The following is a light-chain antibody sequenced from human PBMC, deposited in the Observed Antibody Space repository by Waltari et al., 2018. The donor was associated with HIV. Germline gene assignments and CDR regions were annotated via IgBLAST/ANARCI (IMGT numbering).Light chain of an antibody. J-gene: IGKJ1*01. CDR1: QAIGND. V-gene: IGKV1-6*01. Sequence: AIQMTQSPPSLSASVGDRVTITCRASQAIGNDLDWYQQKPGKAPKLLIYGASTLQSGVPSRFSGSGSGTDFTLTISRLQPEDFATYFCLQEYNYPWTFGQGTKVEIK. CDR3: LQEYNYPWT. CDR2: GAS.